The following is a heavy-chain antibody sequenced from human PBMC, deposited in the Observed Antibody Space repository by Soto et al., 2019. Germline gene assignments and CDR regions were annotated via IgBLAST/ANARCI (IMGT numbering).Heavy chain of an antibody. D-gene: IGHD4-17*01. CDR2: IYYSGST. CDR1: GGSISSYY. J-gene: IGHJ5*02. CDR3: ARVGQNGYGDYVSGFDP. Sequence: PSETLSLTCTVSGGSISSYYWSWIRQPPGKGLEWIGYIYYSGSTNYNPSLKSRVTISVDTSKNQFSLKLSSVTAADTAVYYCARVGQNGYGDYVSGFDPWGQGTLVTVSS. V-gene: IGHV4-59*01.